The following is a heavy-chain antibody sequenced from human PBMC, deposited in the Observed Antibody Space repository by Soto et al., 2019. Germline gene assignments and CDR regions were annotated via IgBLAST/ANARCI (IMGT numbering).Heavy chain of an antibody. J-gene: IGHJ3*01. CDR1: GGSLSGNC. CDR2: ITHSGTT. D-gene: IGHD3-10*02. V-gene: IGHV4-34*01. Sequence: QVQLQQWGAGLVKPSGTLSLICAVSGGSLSGNCWSWVRQTPGKGPEWIGEITHSGTTNYNPSLKRQVTMSLDMSKHQFSLNLNSVTAADTAVYSRARLAPGTIIHPVVRRPFDVWGQGTMVTVSS. CDR3: ARLAPGTIIHPVVRRPFDV.